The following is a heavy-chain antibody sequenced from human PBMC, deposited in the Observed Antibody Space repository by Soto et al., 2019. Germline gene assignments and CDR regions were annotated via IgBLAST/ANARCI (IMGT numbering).Heavy chain of an antibody. Sequence: SETLALTCTVSGGSISSSSYYWGWIRQPPGKGLEWIGSIYYSGSTYYNPSLKSRVTISVDTSKNQFSLKLSSVTAADTAVYYCARVVLNPGYSSGWYDYWGQGTLVTVSS. CDR3: ARVVLNPGYSSGWYDY. CDR1: GGSISSSSYY. CDR2: IYYSGST. D-gene: IGHD6-19*01. J-gene: IGHJ4*02. V-gene: IGHV4-39*01.